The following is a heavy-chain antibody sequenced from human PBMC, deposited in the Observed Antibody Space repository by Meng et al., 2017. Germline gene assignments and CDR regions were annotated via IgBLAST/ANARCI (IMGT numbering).Heavy chain of an antibody. V-gene: IGHV4-34*01. CDR1: GGSISGYY. CDR3: DRSSSRRPHDY. D-gene: IGHD6-13*01. Sequence: QVQLQQCGAGLLKPSETLSLTCAGYGGSISGYYWSWIRQPPGKGLEWIGEINHSGSTNYNPSLKSRVTISVDTSKNQFSLKLSSVTAADTAVYYCDRSSSRRPHDYWGQGTLVTVAS. CDR2: INHSGST. J-gene: IGHJ4*02.